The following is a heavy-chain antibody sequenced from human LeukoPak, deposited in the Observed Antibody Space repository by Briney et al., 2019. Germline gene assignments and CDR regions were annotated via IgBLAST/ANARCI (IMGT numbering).Heavy chain of an antibody. CDR2: IIPIFGIA. Sequence: ASVKVSCKASGGTFSSYAISWERQAPGQGLEWMGRIIPIFGIANYAQKFQGRVTITADKSTSTAYMELSSLRSEDTAVYYCARDKSDIVVVPAAIQDYYYYGMDVWGQGTTVTVSS. V-gene: IGHV1-69*04. D-gene: IGHD2-2*02. J-gene: IGHJ6*02. CDR1: GGTFSSYA. CDR3: ARDKSDIVVVPAAIQDYYYYGMDV.